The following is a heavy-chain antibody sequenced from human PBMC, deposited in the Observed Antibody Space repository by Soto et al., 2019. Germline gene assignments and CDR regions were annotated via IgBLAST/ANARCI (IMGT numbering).Heavy chain of an antibody. CDR2: ISGSGSSV. CDR3: AKVRATYLSASYFYYGLDV. J-gene: IGHJ6*02. D-gene: IGHD2-21*01. Sequence: GGSLRLSCAASGFTFSHYVLSWVRQAPGRGLEWVSSISGSGSSVYLADSVRGRFAMSRDLSTNTVSLQMNSLRAEDTAIYYCAKVRATYLSASYFYYGLDVWGQGTTVTVSS. CDR1: GFTFSHYV. V-gene: IGHV3-23*01.